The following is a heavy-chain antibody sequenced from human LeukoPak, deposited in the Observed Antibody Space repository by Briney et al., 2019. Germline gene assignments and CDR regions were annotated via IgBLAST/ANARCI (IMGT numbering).Heavy chain of an antibody. V-gene: IGHV4-38-2*01. D-gene: IGHD3-3*01. J-gene: IGHJ3*02. CDR1: GYSISSGYY. Sequence: SETLSLTCAVSGYSISSGYYWGWIRQPPGKGLEWIGSIYHSGSTYYNPSLKSRVTISVDTSKNQFSLKLSSVTAADTAVYYCARHRDGTYYDFWSGPFDAFDIWGQGTMVTVSS. CDR3: ARHRDGTYYDFWSGPFDAFDI. CDR2: IYHSGST.